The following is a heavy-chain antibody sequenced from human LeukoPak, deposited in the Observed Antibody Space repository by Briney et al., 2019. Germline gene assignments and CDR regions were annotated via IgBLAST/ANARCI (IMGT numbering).Heavy chain of an antibody. V-gene: IGHV3-33*01. D-gene: IGHD1-26*01. CDR3: ARDHGGSYDTWFDY. Sequence: PTGGSLRLSCAASGFTFSSYGMHWVRQAPGKGLEWVAVIWYDGSNKYYADSVKGRFTISRDNSKNTLYLQMNSLRAEDTAVYYCARDHGGSYDTWFDYWGQGTLVTVSS. J-gene: IGHJ4*02. CDR2: IWYDGSNK. CDR1: GFTFSSYG.